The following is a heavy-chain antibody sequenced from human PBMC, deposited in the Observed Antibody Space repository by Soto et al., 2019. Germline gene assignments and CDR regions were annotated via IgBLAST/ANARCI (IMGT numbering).Heavy chain of an antibody. CDR1: GFTFSSYW. D-gene: IGHD3-10*01. Sequence: EVQLVESGGXXVQPGGSLRLSCAASGFTFSSYWMHWVRQSPGKGLVWVSRINSDGSSTSYADSVKGRFTISRDNAKNTLYLQMNSLRAEDTAVYYCARPLTMVRGGFDYWGQGTLVTVSS. CDR2: INSDGSST. J-gene: IGHJ4*02. CDR3: ARPLTMVRGGFDY. V-gene: IGHV3-74*01.